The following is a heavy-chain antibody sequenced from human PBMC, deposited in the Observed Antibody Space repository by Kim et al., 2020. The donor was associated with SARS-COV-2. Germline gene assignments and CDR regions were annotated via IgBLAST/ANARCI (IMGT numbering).Heavy chain of an antibody. CDR3: ATSRSGSSHYGMDL. Sequence: SETLSLTCAVYGGSFSGYYWSWIRQPPGKGLEWIGEINHSGSTNYSPSLKSRVTISLDTSKNQFSLKLRSVTAADTAVYYCATSRSGSSHYGMDLWGQGTKVTVSS. D-gene: IGHD3-10*01. CDR1: GGSFSGYY. V-gene: IGHV4-34*01. CDR2: INHSGST. J-gene: IGHJ6*02.